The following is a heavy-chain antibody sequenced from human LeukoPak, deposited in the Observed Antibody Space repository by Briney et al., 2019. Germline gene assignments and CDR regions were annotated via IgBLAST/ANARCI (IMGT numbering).Heavy chain of an antibody. J-gene: IGHJ6*02. CDR2: IKSKTDGGTT. CDR3: TTEYYDFWSGYYYYYYGMDV. CDR1: GFTFSNAW. Sequence: GGSLRLSCAASGFTFSNAWMSWVRQAPGKGPEWVGRIKSKTDGGTTDYAAPVKGRFTISRDDSKNTLYLQMNSLKTEDTAVYYCTTEYYDFWSGYYYYYYGMDVWGQGTAVTVSS. V-gene: IGHV3-15*01. D-gene: IGHD3-3*01.